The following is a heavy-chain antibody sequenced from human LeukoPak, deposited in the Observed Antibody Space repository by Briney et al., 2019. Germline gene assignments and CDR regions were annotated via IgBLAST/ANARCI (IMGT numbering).Heavy chain of an antibody. CDR3: ARLNLGYDAFDI. CDR2: IYYSGST. CDR1: GGSISSYY. V-gene: IGHV4-59*01. D-gene: IGHD3-16*01. J-gene: IGHJ3*02. Sequence: SETLSLTCTVSGGSISSYYWSWIRQPPGKGLEWIGYIYYSGSTNYNPSLKSRVTISVDTSKNQFSLKLSSVTAADTAVYYCARLNLGYDAFDIWGQGTMVTVSS.